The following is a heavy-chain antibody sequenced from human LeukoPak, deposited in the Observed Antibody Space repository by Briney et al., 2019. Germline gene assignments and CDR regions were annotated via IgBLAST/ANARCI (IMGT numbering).Heavy chain of an antibody. V-gene: IGHV1-46*01. CDR3: ARDRPLAVAGTRWFDP. D-gene: IGHD6-13*01. J-gene: IGHJ5*02. Sequence: ASVKGSCKASGYTFTSYYMHWGRHAPGQGLEWMGIINPSGGSTSYAQKFQGRVTMTRDTSTSTVYVELSSLRSEDTAVYYCARDRPLAVAGTRWFDPWGQGTLVTVSS. CDR1: GYTFTSYY. CDR2: INPSGGST.